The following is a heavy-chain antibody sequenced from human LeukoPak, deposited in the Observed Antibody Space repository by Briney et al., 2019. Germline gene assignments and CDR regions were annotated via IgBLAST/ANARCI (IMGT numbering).Heavy chain of an antibody. D-gene: IGHD6-13*01. CDR2: IKQDGSEK. CDR3: ASSPGIATTGQTFDY. Sequence: GGSLRLSCAASGFPFSRYWLSWVRQAPGKGLEWVANIKQDGSEKYYVDSVKGRFTISRDNAKNSLYLQMNSLRVEDTAVYYCASSPGIATTGQTFDYWGPGTLVTVSS. J-gene: IGHJ4*02. V-gene: IGHV3-7*05. CDR1: GFPFSRYW.